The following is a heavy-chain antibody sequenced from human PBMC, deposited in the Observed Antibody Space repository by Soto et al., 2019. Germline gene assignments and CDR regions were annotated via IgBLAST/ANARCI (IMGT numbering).Heavy chain of an antibody. CDR1: GFTFSSYG. Sequence: QVQLVESGGGVVQPGRSLRLSCAASGFTFSSYGMHWVRQAPGKGLEWVAVIWHDGSNKYYAESVKGRFTISRDNSKNTVYLQMNSLRAEDTAVYYCARDNRTWNYDIPSLDWGQGTLVTVSS. CDR2: IWHDGSNK. J-gene: IGHJ4*02. CDR3: ARDNRTWNYDIPSLD. V-gene: IGHV3-33*01. D-gene: IGHD1-7*01.